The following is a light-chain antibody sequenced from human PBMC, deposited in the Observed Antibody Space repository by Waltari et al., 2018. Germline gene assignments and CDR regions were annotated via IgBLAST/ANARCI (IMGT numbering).Light chain of an antibody. J-gene: IGLJ1*01. Sequence: QSALTQPPSVSASPGQSITISCTRSSTDVGAYNSVSWYQQHPAKVPKLILYDVGTRPSGISHRFSASKSGNTASLTISGLQEEDEGEYYCSSYTTSTTLLFGTGTRLTVL. CDR2: DVG. CDR1: STDVGAYNS. CDR3: SSYTTSTTLL. V-gene: IGLV2-14*01.